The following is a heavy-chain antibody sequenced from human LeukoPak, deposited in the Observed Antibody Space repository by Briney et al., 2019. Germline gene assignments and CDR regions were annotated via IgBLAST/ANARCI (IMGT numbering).Heavy chain of an antibody. Sequence: GGSLSLSCAASGFTFSNYAMSWVRQAPGKGLEWVSAITGGGGSAYYADSVKGRFTISRDNSKNTLYLQMNSLRVEDTAVYYCAKGRNDYGYFDYWGQGTLVTVSS. CDR1: GFTFSNYA. CDR3: AKGRNDYGYFDY. D-gene: IGHD4-17*01. J-gene: IGHJ4*02. CDR2: ITGGGGSA. V-gene: IGHV3-23*01.